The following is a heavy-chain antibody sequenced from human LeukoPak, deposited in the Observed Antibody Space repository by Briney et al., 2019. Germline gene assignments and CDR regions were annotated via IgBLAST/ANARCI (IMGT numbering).Heavy chain of an antibody. CDR3: VSVKVATVPQSFDL. D-gene: IGHD5-12*01. V-gene: IGHV3-7*01. Sequence: PGGSLRLSCAASGFTFSILWMTWVRQAPGKGLEWVAYIRKDGGDRHYVDSVTGRFTVSRDNAKKSVYLQKSSLRAHDTPVYYCVSVKVATVPQSFDLWGQGTTVIDSS. CDR1: GFTFSILW. CDR2: IRKDGGDR. J-gene: IGHJ3*01.